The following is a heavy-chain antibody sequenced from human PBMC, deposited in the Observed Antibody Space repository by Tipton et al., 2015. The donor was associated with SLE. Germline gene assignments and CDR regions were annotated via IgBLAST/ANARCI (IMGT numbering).Heavy chain of an antibody. CDR1: GDSINSDGYF. CDR3: ARISDFDYWSGRSGWFDP. J-gene: IGHJ5*02. D-gene: IGHD3-3*01. V-gene: IGHV4-31*03. CDR2: IYYSGST. Sequence: TLSLTCTVSGDSINSDGYFWTWIRQPPGKGLEWIGYIYYSGSTYYNPSLQSRLTMSVDTSRNQFSLKLTSVTAADTAVYYCARISDFDYWSGRSGWFDPWGQGIQVTVSS.